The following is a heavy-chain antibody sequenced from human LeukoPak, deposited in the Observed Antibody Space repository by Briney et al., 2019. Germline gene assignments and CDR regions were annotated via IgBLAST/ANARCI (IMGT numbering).Heavy chain of an antibody. J-gene: IGHJ3*01. D-gene: IGHD3-22*01. CDR1: EFTFSDYY. CDR3: SAGEGYYDSSDYYSAWAFNV. V-gene: IGHV3-11*04. Sequence: GGSLRLSCAASEFTFSDYYMSWIRQAPGKGLEWVSYISNSGDTIYYADSVKGRFTISRDNAKNSLYLQMNSLRAEDTAVYYCSAGEGYYDSSDYYSAWAFNVWGQGTMVTVSS. CDR2: ISNSGDTI.